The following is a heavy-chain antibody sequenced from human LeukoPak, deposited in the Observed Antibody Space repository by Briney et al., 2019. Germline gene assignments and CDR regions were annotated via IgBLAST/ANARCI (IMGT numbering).Heavy chain of an antibody. D-gene: IGHD4-17*01. CDR2: IYPGDSDT. V-gene: IGHV5-51*01. Sequence: GESLKISCKASGYTFSKNYIAWVRQVSGKGLEWMGIIYPGDSDTRYSPSFQGHVTISADESISTAFLQWSSVEATDSAMYYCVRGNQKYGDYVRDWGQGTLVTISS. CDR1: GYTFSKNY. CDR3: VRGNQKYGDYVRD. J-gene: IGHJ4*02.